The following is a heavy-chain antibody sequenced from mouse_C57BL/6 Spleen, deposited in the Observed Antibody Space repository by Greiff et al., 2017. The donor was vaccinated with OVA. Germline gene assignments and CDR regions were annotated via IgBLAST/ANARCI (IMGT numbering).Heavy chain of an antibody. Sequence: DVLLVESGGGLVKPGGSLKLSCAASGFTFSDYGMHWVRQAPGKGLEWVAYISSGGSTIYYAATVKGRYTISRDNAKNTLFLQMANLRSEDSAMDYCARGKAMDYWGQGTSVTVSS. CDR3: ARGKAMDY. D-gene: IGHD2-1*01. J-gene: IGHJ4*01. CDR1: GFTFSDYG. V-gene: IGHV5-17*01. CDR2: ISSGGSTI.